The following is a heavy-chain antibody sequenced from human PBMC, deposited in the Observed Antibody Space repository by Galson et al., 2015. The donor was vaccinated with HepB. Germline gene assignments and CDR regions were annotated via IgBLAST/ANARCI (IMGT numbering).Heavy chain of an antibody. D-gene: IGHD4-17*01. CDR3: ARTYGDLDAFDI. CDR1: GGTFSSYA. Sequence: SVKVSCKASGGTFSSYAISWVRQAPGRGLEWMGRIIPILGIANYAQKFQGRVTITADKSASTAYMELSSLRSEDTAVYYCARTYGDLDAFDIWGQGTMVTVSS. CDR2: IIPILGIA. V-gene: IGHV1-69*04. J-gene: IGHJ3*02.